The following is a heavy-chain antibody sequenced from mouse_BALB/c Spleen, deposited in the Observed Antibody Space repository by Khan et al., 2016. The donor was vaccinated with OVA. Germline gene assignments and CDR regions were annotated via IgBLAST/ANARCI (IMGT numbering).Heavy chain of an antibody. CDR1: GYTFTSYT. Sequence: QVQLKGSGAELARPGASVKMSCKASGYTFTSYTIHWIKKRPGQGLEWIGYINPSNDYTNYNQKFKDKATLTTDKSSTTAYLRLSSLTSDDSAVYNCVRDGAYHRNDGWFAYWGQGTLVTVSA. J-gene: IGHJ3*01. D-gene: IGHD2-14*01. CDR2: INPSNDYT. V-gene: IGHV1-4*01. CDR3: VRDGAYHRNDGWFAY.